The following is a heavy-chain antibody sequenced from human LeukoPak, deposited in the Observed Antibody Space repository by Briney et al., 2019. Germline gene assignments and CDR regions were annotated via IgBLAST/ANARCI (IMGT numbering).Heavy chain of an antibody. V-gene: IGHV1-69*02. CDR3: ATRRSSTDHVFDY. J-gene: IGHJ4*02. Sequence: SVKVSCKASGGTFSSYTISWVRQAPGQGLEWMGRIIPILGIANYAQKFQGRVTITADKSTSTAYMELSSLRSEDTAVYYCATRRSSTDHVFDYWGQGTLVTVSS. CDR2: IIPILGIA. CDR1: GGTFSSYT. D-gene: IGHD6-6*01.